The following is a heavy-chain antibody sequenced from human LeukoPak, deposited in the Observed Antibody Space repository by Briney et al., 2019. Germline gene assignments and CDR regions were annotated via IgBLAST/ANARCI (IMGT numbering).Heavy chain of an antibody. Sequence: GGSLRLSCAASGFTFSNYRMNWVRQAPGKGLEWVSYINTDGDTKHFADSVKGRFTISRDNAKNSLDLQMNSLRDEDTAVYYCVREPIIDGQDYFDYRGQGTLVTVSP. CDR3: VREPIIDGQDYFDY. CDR1: GFTFSNYR. CDR2: INTDGDTK. V-gene: IGHV3-48*02. D-gene: IGHD3-9*01. J-gene: IGHJ4*02.